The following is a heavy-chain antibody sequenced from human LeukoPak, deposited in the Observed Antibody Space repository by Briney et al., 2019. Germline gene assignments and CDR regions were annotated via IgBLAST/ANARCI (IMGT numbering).Heavy chain of an antibody. CDR1: GGSISSYY. CDR3: ARSKGIAVAGRSFDI. Sequence: PSETLSLTCTVSGGSISSYYWSWIRQPPGKGLEWIGYIYYSGSTNYNPSLKSRVTISVDTSKNQFSLKLSSVTAADTAVYYCARSKGIAVAGRSFDIWGQGTMVTVSS. V-gene: IGHV4-59*01. D-gene: IGHD6-19*01. J-gene: IGHJ3*02. CDR2: IYYSGST.